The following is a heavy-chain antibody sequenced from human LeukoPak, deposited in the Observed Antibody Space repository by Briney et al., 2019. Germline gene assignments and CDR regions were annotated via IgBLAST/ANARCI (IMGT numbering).Heavy chain of an antibody. J-gene: IGHJ4*02. CDR3: ASTNTFDY. Sequence: GGSLRLSCAASGFTFSDYTMNWVRQAPGKGLEYVSAISSNGGSTYYANSVKGRFTISRDNAKNSLYLQLNSLRAEDTAVYYCASTNTFDYWGQGTLVTVSS. CDR2: ISSNGGST. V-gene: IGHV3-64*01. CDR1: GFTFSDYT.